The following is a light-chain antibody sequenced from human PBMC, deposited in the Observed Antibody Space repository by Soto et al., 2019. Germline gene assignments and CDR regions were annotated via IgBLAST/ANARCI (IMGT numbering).Light chain of an antibody. V-gene: IGLV2-14*01. Sequence: QSALTQPASVSGSPGQSITISCTGTSSDVGGYNYVSWYQQHPGTAPKLMIYEVSNRPSGVSDRCSGSRSGNTASLTISGLQAEDESDYYCISYTSSSTWVFGGGTKLTVL. CDR1: SSDVGGYNY. J-gene: IGLJ3*02. CDR2: EVS. CDR3: ISYTSSSTWV.